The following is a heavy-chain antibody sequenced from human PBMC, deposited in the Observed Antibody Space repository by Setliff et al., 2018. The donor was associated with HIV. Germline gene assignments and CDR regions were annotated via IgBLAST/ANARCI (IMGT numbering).Heavy chain of an antibody. J-gene: IGHJ4*02. CDR2: ISGSGGST. CDR1: GFTFSSYA. D-gene: IGHD5-12*01. Sequence: PGGCLRLSCAASGFTFSSYAMSWVRQAPGKGLEWVSAISGSGGSTYYADSVKGRFTISRDNSKNTLYLQMNSLRAEDTAVYYCAKDPRAAVATICDYWGQGTLVTVSS. CDR3: AKDPRAAVATICDY. V-gene: IGHV3-23*01.